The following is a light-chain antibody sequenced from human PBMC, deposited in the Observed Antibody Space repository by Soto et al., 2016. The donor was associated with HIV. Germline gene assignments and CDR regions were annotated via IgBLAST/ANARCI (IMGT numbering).Light chain of an antibody. Sequence: SYELTQPSSVSVSLGQTARITCSGDVLAKKYARWFQQKPGQAPVLVIYKDSERPSGIPERFSGSSSGTTVTLTISGAQVEDEADYYCYSAADNNLGVFGTGTKVTVL. CDR1: VLAKKY. J-gene: IGLJ1*01. CDR3: YSAADNNLGV. V-gene: IGLV3-27*01. CDR2: KDS.